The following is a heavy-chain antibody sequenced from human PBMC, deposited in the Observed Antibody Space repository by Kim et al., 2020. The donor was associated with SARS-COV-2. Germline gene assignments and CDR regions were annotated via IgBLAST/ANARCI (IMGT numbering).Heavy chain of an antibody. J-gene: IGHJ4*02. V-gene: IGHV4-39*01. D-gene: IGHD3-9*01. CDR1: GGSISSSSYY. CDR3: AGPEILTGERLFDY. Sequence: SETLSLTCTVSGGSISSSSYYWGWIRQPPGKGLEWIGSIYYSGSTYYNPSLKSRVTISVDTSKNQFSLKLSSVTAADTAVYYCAGPEILTGERLFDYWGQGTLVTVSS. CDR2: IYYSGST.